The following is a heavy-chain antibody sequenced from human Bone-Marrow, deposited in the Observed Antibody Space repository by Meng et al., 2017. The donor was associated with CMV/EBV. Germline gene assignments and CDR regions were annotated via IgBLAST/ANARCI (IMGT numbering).Heavy chain of an antibody. CDR1: GYTFTGYY. J-gene: IGHJ6*02. V-gene: IGHV1-69*05. CDR2: IIPIFGTA. D-gene: IGHD6-6*01. Sequence: SVKVSCKASGYTFTGYYMHWVRQAPGQGLEWMGGIIPIFGTANYAQKFQGRVTITTDESTSTAYMELSSLRSEDTAVYYCARTDIEYSSSSWDYYYYGMDVWGQGTTVTVSS. CDR3: ARTDIEYSSSSWDYYYYGMDV.